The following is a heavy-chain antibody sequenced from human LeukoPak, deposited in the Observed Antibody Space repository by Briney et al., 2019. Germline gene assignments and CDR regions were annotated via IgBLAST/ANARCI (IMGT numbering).Heavy chain of an antibody. Sequence: GGSLRLSCAASGFTFSNAWMSWVRQAPGKGLEWVGLIRTKTEGGTTDYAAPVKGRFTISRDDSKTTLYLQMSSLKTGDTAVYYCIYSQAGGFDYWGQGTLVTVSS. V-gene: IGHV3-15*01. J-gene: IGHJ4*02. CDR1: GFTFSNAW. CDR3: IYSQAGGFDY. CDR2: IRTKTEGGTT. D-gene: IGHD1-26*01.